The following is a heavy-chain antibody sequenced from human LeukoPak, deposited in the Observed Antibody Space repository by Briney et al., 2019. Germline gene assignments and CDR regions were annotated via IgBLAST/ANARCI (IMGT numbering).Heavy chain of an antibody. Sequence: PSQTLSLTCTVSGGSISSGGYYWSWIRQPPGKGLEWIGYVHYSGDTNYNPSLRGRVTISVDTSKTQFSLKLSSVTAADSAVYFCASDTVTANVHSGMDVWGQGTTVTVSS. V-gene: IGHV4-61*08. CDR2: VHYSGDT. D-gene: IGHD4-4*01. J-gene: IGHJ6*02. CDR1: GGSISSGGYY. CDR3: ASDTVTANVHSGMDV.